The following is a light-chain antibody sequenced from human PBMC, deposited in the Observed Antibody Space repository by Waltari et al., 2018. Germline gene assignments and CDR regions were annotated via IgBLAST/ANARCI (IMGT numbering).Light chain of an antibody. V-gene: IGKV3-15*01. CDR3: QQYNSAPRT. CDR2: GAS. Sequence: IEPTQSLAALSGCRGERAIFTCRASQSISNNLAWYQQKPGQAPKLLIYGASTRDTGIAARFSGSGSGTEFTLTISSLQSEDVALYYCQQYNSAPRTFGPGTKVAIK. CDR1: QSISNN. J-gene: IGKJ3*01.